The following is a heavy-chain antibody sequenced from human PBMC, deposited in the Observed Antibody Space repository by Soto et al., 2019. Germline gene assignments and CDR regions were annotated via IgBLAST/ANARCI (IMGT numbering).Heavy chain of an antibody. V-gene: IGHV4-61*01. Sequence: SETLSLTCTVSGGSVSSGSYYWSWIRQPPGKGLEWIGYIYYSGSTNYNPSLKSRVTISVDTSKNQFSLKLSSVAAADTAVYYCARDMGVLKFDPWGQGTLVTVSS. J-gene: IGHJ5*02. CDR1: GGSVSSGSYY. CDR2: IYYSGST. CDR3: ARDMGVLKFDP. D-gene: IGHD1-26*01.